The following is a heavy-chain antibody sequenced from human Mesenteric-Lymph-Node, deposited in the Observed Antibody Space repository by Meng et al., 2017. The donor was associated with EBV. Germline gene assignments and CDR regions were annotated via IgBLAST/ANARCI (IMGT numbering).Heavy chain of an antibody. V-gene: IGHV4-4*02. CDR1: GGSVRTNNR. CDR3: ARAPGFVATRFDY. J-gene: IGHJ4*02. CDR2: IYHSGGT. Sequence: QVPLQESGTCLVEPSGTLSLTCAGSGGSVRTNNRWSWVRQSPGKGLEWIGEIYHSGGTNYNTSLKSRVTISVDESKNHFSLKLNSVTAADTALYYCARAPGFVATRFDYWGQGTLVTVSS. D-gene: IGHD2-15*01.